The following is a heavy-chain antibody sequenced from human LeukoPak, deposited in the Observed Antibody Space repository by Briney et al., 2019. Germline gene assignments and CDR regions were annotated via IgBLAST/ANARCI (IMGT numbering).Heavy chain of an antibody. Sequence: GASVKASCKSSGYTFTGNYMHWVRQAPGQRLEWMGWINPNSGDTKYAQNFQGRVTMTRDTSITTTYMELSSLRSDDTAVYYCVRDRHTVAVAATLDYWGQGTLVIASS. J-gene: IGHJ4*02. D-gene: IGHD6-19*01. CDR1: GYTFTGNY. CDR2: INPNSGDT. CDR3: VRDRHTVAVAATLDY. V-gene: IGHV1-2*02.